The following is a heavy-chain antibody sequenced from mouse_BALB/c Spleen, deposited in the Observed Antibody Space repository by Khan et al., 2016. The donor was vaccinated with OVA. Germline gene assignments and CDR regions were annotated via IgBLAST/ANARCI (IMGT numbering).Heavy chain of an antibody. V-gene: IGHV1-7*01. D-gene: IGHD1-1*01. J-gene: IGHJ3*01. CDR1: DYTFTNYW. CDR2: INPSTDYT. Sequence: QVQLQQPGAELAKPGASVKMSCKASDYTFTNYWMHWVKQRPGQGLEWIGYINPSTDYTEYNQKFKDKATLTADKSSSTAYMQLSSLTSEDSAVYYCVNHGSSSGWFTYWGQGTLVTVSA. CDR3: VNHGSSSGWFTY.